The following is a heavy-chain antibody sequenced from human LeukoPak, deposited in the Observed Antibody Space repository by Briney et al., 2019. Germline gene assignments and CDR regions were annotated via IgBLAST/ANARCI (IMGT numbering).Heavy chain of an antibody. Sequence: GGSLRLSCAASGFTFSSYAVSWVRQAPGKGLEWVSAISNSGASVYYADSVKGRFTISRDNSKNTLYLQMNSLRAEDTAVYYCARGVEPLAANTLAYWGQGTLVTVSS. D-gene: IGHD1-14*01. V-gene: IGHV3-23*01. CDR1: GFTFSSYA. CDR3: ARGVEPLAANTLAY. CDR2: ISNSGASV. J-gene: IGHJ4*02.